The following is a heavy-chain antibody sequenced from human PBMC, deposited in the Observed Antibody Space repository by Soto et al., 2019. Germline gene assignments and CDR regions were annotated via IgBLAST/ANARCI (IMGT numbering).Heavy chain of an antibody. D-gene: IGHD2-15*01. CDR2: IDWDDDK. Sequence: SGPTLVNPTQTLTLTCTFSGFSLSTSGMCVSWIRQPPGKALEWLALIDWDDDKYYSTSLKTRLTISKDTSKNQVVLTMTNMDPVDTATYYCARTIAGSGYYSYYGMDVWGQGTTVTVSS. V-gene: IGHV2-70*01. CDR1: GFSLSTSGMC. CDR3: ARTIAGSGYYSYYGMDV. J-gene: IGHJ6*02.